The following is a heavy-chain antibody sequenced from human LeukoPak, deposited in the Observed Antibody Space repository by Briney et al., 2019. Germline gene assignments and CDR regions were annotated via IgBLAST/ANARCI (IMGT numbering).Heavy chain of an antibody. CDR1: GFTFSSYS. J-gene: IGHJ1*01. CDR3: ASGAAPHGDSPAEYFQH. D-gene: IGHD4-17*01. V-gene: IGHV3-21*01. CDR2: ISSSSSYI. Sequence: GGSLRLSCAASGFTFSSYSMNWARQAPGKGLEWVSSISSSSSYIYYADSVKGRFTISRDNAKNSLYLQMNSLRAEDTAVYYCASGAAPHGDSPAEYFQHWGQGTLVTVSS.